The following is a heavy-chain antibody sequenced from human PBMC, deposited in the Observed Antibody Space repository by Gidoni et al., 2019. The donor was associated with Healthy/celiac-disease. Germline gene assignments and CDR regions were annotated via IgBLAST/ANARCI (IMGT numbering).Heavy chain of an antibody. CDR1: AGSISHYY. Sequence: VQLHQSVPGLVMPSQSLSLACPVAAGSISHYYWSWIRQPRGKGLEWIGYIYYSGSTNDDPNLKSRVTISVDKSKSQFSMKLSTVTAEDTAVYYCARGAIVGATEDDFDIWGQGTMVTVSS. J-gene: IGHJ3*02. CDR3: ARGAIVGATEDDFDI. CDR2: IYYSGST. D-gene: IGHD1-26*01. V-gene: IGHV4-59*01.